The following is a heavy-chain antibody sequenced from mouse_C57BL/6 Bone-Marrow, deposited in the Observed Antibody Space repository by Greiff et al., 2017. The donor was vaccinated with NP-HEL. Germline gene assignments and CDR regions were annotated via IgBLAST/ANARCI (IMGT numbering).Heavy chain of an antibody. J-gene: IGHJ1*03. CDR2: IYPGNSDT. CDR1: GYTFTSYW. D-gene: IGHD1-1*01. CDR3: TREEGYYGSRYFDV. V-gene: IGHV1-5*01. Sequence: ESGTVLARPGASVKMSCKTSGYTFTSYWMHWVKQRPGQGLEWIGAIYPGNSDTSYNQKFKGKAKLTAVTSASTAYMELSSLTNEDAAVYYGTREEGYYGSRYFDVWGTGTTVTVSS.